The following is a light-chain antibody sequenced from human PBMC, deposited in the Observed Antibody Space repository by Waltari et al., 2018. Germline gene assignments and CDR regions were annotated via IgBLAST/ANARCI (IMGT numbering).Light chain of an antibody. V-gene: IGKV1-5*03. CDR3: QQYSSFST. J-gene: IGKJ2*01. CDR2: MAS. CDR1: QSVDTW. Sequence: DIQMTQSPSTLSASVGDRVTISCRASQSVDTWLAWYQQKPGKAPKLLIYMASSLESGVPSRFSGSGSGTEFTLTISSLQPDDFATYSCQQYSSFSTFGQGTKVDI.